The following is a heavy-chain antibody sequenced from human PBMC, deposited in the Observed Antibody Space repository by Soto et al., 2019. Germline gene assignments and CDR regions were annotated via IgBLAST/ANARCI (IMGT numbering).Heavy chain of an antibody. Sequence: QVQLVQSGAEVKKPGSSVKVSCKASGGTFSSYTISWVRQAPGQGLEWMGRIIPILGIANYAQKFQGRVTITADKSTSTAYMELSSLRSEDTAVYYCARTDDSSGYYHAFDIWGQGTMVTVSS. CDR3: ARTDDSSGYYHAFDI. V-gene: IGHV1-69*02. D-gene: IGHD3-22*01. J-gene: IGHJ3*02. CDR2: IIPILGIA. CDR1: GGTFSSYT.